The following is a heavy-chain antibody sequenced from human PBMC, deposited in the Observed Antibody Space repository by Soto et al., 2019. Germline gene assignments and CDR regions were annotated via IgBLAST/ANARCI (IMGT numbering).Heavy chain of an antibody. CDR1: GFTFSSYA. CDR3: AREAPDYNLSPGMDV. V-gene: IGHV3-30-3*01. CDR2: ISYDGSNK. Sequence: QVQVVESGGGVVQPGRSLRLSCAASGFTFSSYAMHWVRQAPGKGLEWVAVISYDGSNKYYADSVKGRFTISRDNSKNTRYLQMNSLRAEDTAVYYCAREAPDYNLSPGMDVWGQGTTVTVSS. J-gene: IGHJ6*02. D-gene: IGHD4-4*01.